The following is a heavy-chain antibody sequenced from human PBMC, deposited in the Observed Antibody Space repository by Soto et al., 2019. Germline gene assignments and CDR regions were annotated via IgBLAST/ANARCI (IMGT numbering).Heavy chain of an antibody. CDR2: ISGSGGST. V-gene: IGHV3-23*01. CDR3: AKDLLYGGNPAGYFDY. Sequence: EVQLLESGGGVVQPGGSLRLSCAASGFTFSSYAMSWVRQAPGKGLEWVSAISGSGGSTYYADSVQGRFTISRDNSKTTLSLKMNSLRAEDTAVYYCAKDLLYGGNPAGYFDYWGQGTLVTVSS. CDR1: GFTFSSYA. J-gene: IGHJ4*02. D-gene: IGHD4-17*01.